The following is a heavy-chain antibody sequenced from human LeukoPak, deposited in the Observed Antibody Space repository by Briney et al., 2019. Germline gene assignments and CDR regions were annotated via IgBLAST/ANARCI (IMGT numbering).Heavy chain of an antibody. CDR2: ISSSGSTI. CDR1: GFTFSDYY. D-gene: IGHD6-13*01. Sequence: GGSLRLSCAASGFTFSDYYMSWIRQAPGKGLEWVSYISSSGSTIYYADSVKGRFTISRDNAKNSLYLQMNSLRAEDTAAYYCAREVVSSSWLDAFDIWGQGTMVTVSS. CDR3: AREVVSSSWLDAFDI. J-gene: IGHJ3*02. V-gene: IGHV3-11*01.